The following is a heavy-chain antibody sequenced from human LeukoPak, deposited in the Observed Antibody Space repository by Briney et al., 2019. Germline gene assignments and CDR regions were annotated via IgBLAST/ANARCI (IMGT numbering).Heavy chain of an antibody. J-gene: IGHJ5*02. CDR2: IYYSGST. CDR3: ARGRRDGYNYVTWFDP. CDR1: GDSMSTSNYY. Sequence: SETLSLTCTVSGDSMSTSNYYWSWIRQPPGKGLEWIGHIYYSGSTNNNPSLQSRGIISVDTSKNQFSLKLSSVTAADTAVYYCARGRRDGYNYVTWFDPWGQGTLVTVSS. V-gene: IGHV4-59*01. D-gene: IGHD5-24*01.